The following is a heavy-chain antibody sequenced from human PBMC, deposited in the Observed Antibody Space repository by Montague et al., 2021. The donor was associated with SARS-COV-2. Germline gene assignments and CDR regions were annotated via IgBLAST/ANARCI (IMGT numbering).Heavy chain of an antibody. D-gene: IGHD3-3*01. CDR3: ARHGLAGITIFGVVTPRGGFDI. CDR2: IYYSGST. CDR1: GGSISSYY. Sequence: SLSLTCTVSGGSISSYYWSWIRQPPGKGLEWIGYIYYSGSTNYNPSLKSRVTISVDTSRNQFSLKLSSVTAADTAVYYCARHGLAGITIFGVVTPRGGFDIWGQGTMVTVSS. V-gene: IGHV4-59*08. J-gene: IGHJ3*02.